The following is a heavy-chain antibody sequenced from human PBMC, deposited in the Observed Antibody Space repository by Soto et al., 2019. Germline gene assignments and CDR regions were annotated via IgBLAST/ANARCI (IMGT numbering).Heavy chain of an antibody. J-gene: IGHJ5*02. CDR3: AKVGCSSTSCRAINWFDP. V-gene: IGHV3-23*01. CDR2: ISGSGGST. CDR1: GFTFSSYA. D-gene: IGHD2-2*01. Sequence: PGGSLRLSCAASGFTFSSYAMSWVRQAPGKGLEWVSTISGSGGSTYYADSVKGRFTISRDNSKNTLYLQMNSLRAEDTAVYYCAKVGCSSTSCRAINWFDPWGQGTLVTVSS.